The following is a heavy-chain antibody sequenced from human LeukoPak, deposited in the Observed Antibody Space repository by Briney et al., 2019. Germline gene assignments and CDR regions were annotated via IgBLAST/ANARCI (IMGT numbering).Heavy chain of an antibody. CDR2: INHSGST. CDR1: GGSFSGYY. CDR3: ARGHSYYYYYMDV. Sequence: SETLSLTCAVYGGSFSGYYWSWIRQPPGKGLEWIGEINHSGSTNYNPSLKSRVTISVDTSKNQFSLKLSSVTAADTAVYSCARGHSYYYYYMDVWGKGTTVTVSS. V-gene: IGHV4-34*01. J-gene: IGHJ6*03.